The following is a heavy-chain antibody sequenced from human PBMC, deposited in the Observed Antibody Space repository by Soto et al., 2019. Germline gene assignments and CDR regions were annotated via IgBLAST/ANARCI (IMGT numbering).Heavy chain of an antibody. CDR2: ISYDGSNK. J-gene: IGHJ4*02. CDR3: APSSGWEAELDY. Sequence: QVQLVESGGGVVQPGRSLRLSCAASGFTFSSYAMHWVRQAPGKGLEWVAVISYDGSNKYYADSVKGRFTISRDNSKNTLYLKMNSLRAEDTAVYYCAPSSGWEAELDYWGQGTLVTVSS. CDR1: GFTFSSYA. V-gene: IGHV3-30-3*01. D-gene: IGHD6-19*01.